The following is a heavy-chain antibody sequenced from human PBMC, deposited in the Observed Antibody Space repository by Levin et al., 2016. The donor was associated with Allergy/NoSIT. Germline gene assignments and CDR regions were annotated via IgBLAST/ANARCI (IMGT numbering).Heavy chain of an antibody. Sequence: WIRQPPGKGLEWVSAISGSGGSTYYADSVKGRFTISRDNSKNTLYLQMNSLRAEDTAVYYCAKCYGFGWLLSYYFDYWGQGTLVTVSS. J-gene: IGHJ4*02. D-gene: IGHD3-3*01. CDR3: AKCYGFGWLLSYYFDY. CDR2: ISGSGGST. V-gene: IGHV3-23*01.